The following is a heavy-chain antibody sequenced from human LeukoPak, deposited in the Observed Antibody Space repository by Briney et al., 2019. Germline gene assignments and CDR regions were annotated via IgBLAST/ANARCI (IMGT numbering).Heavy chain of an antibody. J-gene: IGHJ6*03. CDR3: AKEFVPAAILSYYYMDG. Sequence: PGGSLRLSCVASGFTFSTYAMSWVRQAPGKGLEWVSAISGSGGSTHYAESVKGRFTISRDNSKNTLCLQMNSLRAEDTAVYYCAKEFVPAAILSYYYMDGWGRGTTVTVSS. CDR1: GFTFSTYA. V-gene: IGHV3-23*01. CDR2: ISGSGGST. D-gene: IGHD2-2*01.